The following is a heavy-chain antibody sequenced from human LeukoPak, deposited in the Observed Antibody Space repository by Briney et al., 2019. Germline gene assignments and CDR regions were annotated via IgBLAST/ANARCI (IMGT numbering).Heavy chain of an antibody. D-gene: IGHD3-3*01. CDR3: ARSHKIFGVVISYYMDV. V-gene: IGHV4-34*01. Sequence: SETLSLTCAVYGGSFSGYYLSWIRQPPGKGLEWIGEINHSGSTNYNPSLKSRVTISVDTSKNQFSLKLSSVTAADTAVYYCARSHKIFGVVISYYMDVWGKGTTVTVSS. CDR2: INHSGST. CDR1: GGSFSGYY. J-gene: IGHJ6*03.